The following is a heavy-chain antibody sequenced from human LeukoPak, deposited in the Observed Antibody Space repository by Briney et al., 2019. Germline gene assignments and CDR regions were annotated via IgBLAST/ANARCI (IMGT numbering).Heavy chain of an antibody. V-gene: IGHV3-30*18. Sequence: PGGSLRLSCAASGFTFRSYGMHWVRQAPGKGLEWVAVISYDGSNKYYADSVKGRFTISRDNSKNTLYLQMNSLRAEDTAVYYCAEDREVGTTPFRFDYWGQGTLVTVSS. CDR2: ISYDGSNK. D-gene: IGHD1-26*01. CDR3: AEDREVGTTPFRFDY. CDR1: GFTFRSYG. J-gene: IGHJ4*02.